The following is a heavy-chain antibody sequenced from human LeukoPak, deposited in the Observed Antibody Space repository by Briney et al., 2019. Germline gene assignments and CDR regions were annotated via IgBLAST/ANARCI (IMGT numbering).Heavy chain of an antibody. D-gene: IGHD2-21*01. CDR3: ARGVVIAPQTFDY. Sequence: SQTLSLTCTVSGGSISSGSYYWSWIRQPPGKGLEWVGYIYYSGSTNYNPSLKSRVTISVDTSKNQFSLKLSSVTAADTAVYYCARGVVIAPQTFDYWGQGTLVTVSS. J-gene: IGHJ4*02. CDR1: GGSISSGSYY. V-gene: IGHV4-61*01. CDR2: IYYSGST.